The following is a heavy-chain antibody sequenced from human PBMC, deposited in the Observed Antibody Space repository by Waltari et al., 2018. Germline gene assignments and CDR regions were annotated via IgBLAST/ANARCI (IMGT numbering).Heavy chain of an antibody. CDR1: GFTFSNYA. J-gene: IGHJ4*02. Sequence: QVQVVESGGGVVQPGRSLRLSCAASGFTFSNYAMDGVRQAPGKGLEWLAVIWYDGNNKYFADSVKGRFTVSRDNSKDTLDLQMNSLRVEDTAMYYCVRGVGGSSSLNFDYWGQGTLVSVTS. D-gene: IGHD6-6*01. CDR2: IWYDGNNK. CDR3: VRGVGGSSSLNFDY. V-gene: IGHV3-33*01.